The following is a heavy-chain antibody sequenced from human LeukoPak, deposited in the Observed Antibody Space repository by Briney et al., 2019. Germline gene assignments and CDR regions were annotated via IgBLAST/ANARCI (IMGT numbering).Heavy chain of an antibody. CDR3: ARGLVLEWLLISRYYFDY. D-gene: IGHD3-3*01. J-gene: IGHJ4*02. CDR1: GGSFSGYY. CDR2: INHSGST. Sequence: PSETLSLTCAVYGGSFSGYYWSGLRQPPGKGREWSGEINHSGSTNYNPSLKRRVTISVDTSKNQFSLKLSSVTAADTAVYYCARGLVLEWLLISRYYFDYWGQGTLVTVSS. V-gene: IGHV4-34*01.